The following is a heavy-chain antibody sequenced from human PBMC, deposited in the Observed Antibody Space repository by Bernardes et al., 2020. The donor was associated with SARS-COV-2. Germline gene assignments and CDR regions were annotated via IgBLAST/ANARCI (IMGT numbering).Heavy chain of an antibody. Sequence: SGPTPVKPTLTLTLTCTFSGFSLSTSGVGVGWIRQPPGKALEWLALIYWDDDKRYSPSLKSRLTITKDTSKNQVVLTMTNMDPVDTATYYCALAPSFITIFGVGINWGQGTLVTVSS. J-gene: IGHJ4*02. CDR2: IYWDDDK. V-gene: IGHV2-5*02. D-gene: IGHD3-3*01. CDR1: GFSLSTSGVG. CDR3: ALAPSFITIFGVGIN.